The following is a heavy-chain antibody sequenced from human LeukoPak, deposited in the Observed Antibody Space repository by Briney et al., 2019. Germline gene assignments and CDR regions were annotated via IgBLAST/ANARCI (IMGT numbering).Heavy chain of an antibody. J-gene: IGHJ5*02. V-gene: IGHV3-20*04. D-gene: IGHD6-13*01. CDR1: GFTFDNYG. CDR2: VNWNGGST. CDR3: ARDPPESSLGWFDP. Sequence: GGSLRLSCAASGFTFDNYGMTWVRHVPGKGLEWVSGVNWNGGSTGYADSVKGRFTISRDNAKNSLYLQMNSLRAEDTAVYYCARDPPESSLGWFDPWGQGTLVTVSS.